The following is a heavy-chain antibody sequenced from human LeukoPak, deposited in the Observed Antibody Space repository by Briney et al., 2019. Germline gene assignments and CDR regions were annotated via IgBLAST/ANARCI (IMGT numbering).Heavy chain of an antibody. CDR1: GFTFSSYW. V-gene: IGHV3-7*01. Sequence: GGSLRLSCAGSGFTFSSYWMSWVRQAPGKGLEWVANIKQDGSEKYYVDSVKGRFTISRDNAKNSLYLQMNSLRAEDTAVYYCARDGGFRVDYYYGMDVWGQGTTVTVSS. J-gene: IGHJ6*02. D-gene: IGHD3-3*01. CDR3: ARDGGFRVDYYYGMDV. CDR2: IKQDGSEK.